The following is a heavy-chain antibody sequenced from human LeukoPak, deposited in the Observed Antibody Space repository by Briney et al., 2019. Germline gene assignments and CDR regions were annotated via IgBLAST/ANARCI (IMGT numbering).Heavy chain of an antibody. Sequence: PSETLSLTCTVSGGSISSSSYYWGWIRQPPGKGLEWIGEIYHTGSTNYNPSLKSRVTISVDTSKNQFSLRLNSVTAADAAVYYCARDRINRAVATKLNWFDPWGQGTLVTVSS. CDR1: GGSISSSSYY. CDR3: ARDRINRAVATKLNWFDP. V-gene: IGHV4-39*07. J-gene: IGHJ5*02. D-gene: IGHD5-12*01. CDR2: IYHTGST.